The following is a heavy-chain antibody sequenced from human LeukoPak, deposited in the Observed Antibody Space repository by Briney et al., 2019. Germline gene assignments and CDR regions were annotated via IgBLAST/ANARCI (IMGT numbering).Heavy chain of an antibody. V-gene: IGHV3-23*01. CDR2: ISGSGGST. J-gene: IGHJ4*02. CDR3: AKDSGGYYPCIDY. D-gene: IGHD3-22*01. CDR1: GFTFSRYE. Sequence: GGSLRLSCAASGFTFSRYEMNWVRQAPGKGLEGVSAISGSGGSTYYADSVKGRFTISRDNSKNTLYLQMNSLRAEDTAVYYCAKDSGGYYPCIDYWGQGTLVTVSS.